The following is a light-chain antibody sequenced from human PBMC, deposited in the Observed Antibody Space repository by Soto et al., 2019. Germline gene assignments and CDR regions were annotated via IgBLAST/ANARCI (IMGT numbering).Light chain of an antibody. CDR2: EDS. Sequence: QSALTQPASVSESPGQSITMPCSGSSSTFGSYDLVSWYQHLPGKAPRLMIYEDSKRPSGVSDRFSGSKSGNTASLTISGLRAEDEADYYCSSYAGRSSYVFGTGTKVTVL. CDR3: SSYAGRSSYV. CDR1: SSTFGSYDL. V-gene: IGLV2-23*01. J-gene: IGLJ1*01.